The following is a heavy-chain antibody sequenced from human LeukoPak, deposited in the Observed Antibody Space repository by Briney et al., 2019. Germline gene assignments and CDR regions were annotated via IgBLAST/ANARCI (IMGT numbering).Heavy chain of an antibody. V-gene: IGHV1-69*06. Sequence: SVKVSCKASGGTFSSYAISWVRQAPGQGLEWMGGIIPIFGTANYAQKFQGRVTITADKSTSTAYMELSSLRSEDTAVYYCARGGRRGSSWYYFDYWGQGTLVTVSS. CDR3: ARGGRRGSSWYYFDY. D-gene: IGHD6-13*01. J-gene: IGHJ4*02. CDR1: GGTFSSYA. CDR2: IIPIFGTA.